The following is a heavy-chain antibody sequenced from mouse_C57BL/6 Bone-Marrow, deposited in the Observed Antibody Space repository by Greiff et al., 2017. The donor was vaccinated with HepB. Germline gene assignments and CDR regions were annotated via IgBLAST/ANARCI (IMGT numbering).Heavy chain of an antibody. D-gene: IGHD1-1*01. Sequence: VQLVESGAELVKPGASVKISCKASGYAFSSYWMNWVKQRPGKGLEWIGQIYPGDGDTNYNGKFKGKATLTGDKSSSTAYMHLSSLTSEDSAVYFCARGRGNYGSTMDYCGQGTSVTVSS. CDR2: IYPGDGDT. CDR3: ARGRGNYGSTMDY. CDR1: GYAFSSYW. V-gene: IGHV1-80*01. J-gene: IGHJ4*01.